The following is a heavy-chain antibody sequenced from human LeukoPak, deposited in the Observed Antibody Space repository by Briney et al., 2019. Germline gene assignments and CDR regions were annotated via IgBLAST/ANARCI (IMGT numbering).Heavy chain of an antibody. D-gene: IGHD3-3*01. Sequence: GGSLRLSCAASGFTFSSYEMNWVRQAPGKGLEWVSYISSSGSTIYYADSVKGRFTISRDNSKNTLYLQMNSLRAEDTAVYYCAKDLSKELLYRRGKYYFDYWGQGTLATVSS. CDR3: AKDLSKELLYRRGKYYFDY. J-gene: IGHJ4*02. CDR2: ISSSGSTI. CDR1: GFTFSSYE. V-gene: IGHV3-48*03.